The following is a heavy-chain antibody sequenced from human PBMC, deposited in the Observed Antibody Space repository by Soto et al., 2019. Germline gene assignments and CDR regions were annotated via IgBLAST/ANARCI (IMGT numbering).Heavy chain of an antibody. CDR3: ARVGRTTGTMSWWFDP. Sequence: QVQLVQSGSEVKKPGSSVKVSCKASGDTFDDYTLTWVRQAPGQGLEWMGRIVPVLVVPNYAQNFQGRLTITADISRSTVYMELSSLRFEDTAVYYCARVGRTTGTMSWWFDPWGQGTLVTVSS. D-gene: IGHD1-1*01. CDR2: IVPVLVVP. V-gene: IGHV1-69*02. CDR1: GDTFDDYT. J-gene: IGHJ5*02.